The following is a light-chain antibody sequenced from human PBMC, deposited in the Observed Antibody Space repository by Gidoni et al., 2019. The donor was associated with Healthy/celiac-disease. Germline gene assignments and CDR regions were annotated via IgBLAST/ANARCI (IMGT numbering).Light chain of an antibody. CDR1: QSVSSY. CDR2: DAS. CDR3: QQRSNWLT. J-gene: IGKJ3*01. Sequence: EIVLTQSPATLSLSPGERATLSCRASQSVSSYLAWYQQKPGQDPRLLIYDASNRATGIPARFSGSGSGTDFTLTISSLEPEDFAVYYCQQRSNWLTFGPGTKVDIK. V-gene: IGKV3-11*01.